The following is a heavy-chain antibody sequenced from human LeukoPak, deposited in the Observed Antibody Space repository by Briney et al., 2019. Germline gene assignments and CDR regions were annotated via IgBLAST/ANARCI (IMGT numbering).Heavy chain of an antibody. J-gene: IGHJ5*02. V-gene: IGHV4-30-4*01. CDR1: GGSNSSGDYY. D-gene: IGHD2-2*01. CDR2: IYYSGST. Sequence: SQTLSLTCTVSGGSNSSGDYYWSWIRQPPGKGLEWIGYIYYSGSTYYNPSLKSRVTISVDTSKNQFSLKLSSVTAADTAVYYCARASSSHWFDPWGQGTLVTVSS. CDR3: ARASSSHWFDP.